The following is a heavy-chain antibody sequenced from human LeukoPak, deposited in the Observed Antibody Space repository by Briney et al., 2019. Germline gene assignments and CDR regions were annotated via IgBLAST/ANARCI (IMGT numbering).Heavy chain of an antibody. CDR3: ASTDYGGNDGDDY. D-gene: IGHD4-23*01. J-gene: IGHJ4*02. CDR2: IYYSGST. CDR1: GGSISSYY. Sequence: SETLSLTCTVSGGSISSYYWSWIRQPPGKGLEWIGYIYYSGSTNYNPSLKSRVTISVDTSKNQFSLKLSSVTAADTAVYYCASTDYGGNDGDDYWGQGTLVTVSS. V-gene: IGHV4-59*12.